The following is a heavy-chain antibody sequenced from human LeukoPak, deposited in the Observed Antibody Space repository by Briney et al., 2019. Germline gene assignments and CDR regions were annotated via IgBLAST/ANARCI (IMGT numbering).Heavy chain of an antibody. Sequence: ASVKVSCKVPGYTLTELSMHWVRQAPGKGLEWMGGFDPEDGETIYAQKFQGRVTMTEDTSTDTAYMELSSLRSEDTAVYYCAALVSVDYYDSSGYLIDYWGQGTLVTVSS. CDR1: GYTLTELS. V-gene: IGHV1-24*01. D-gene: IGHD3-22*01. J-gene: IGHJ4*02. CDR3: AALVSVDYYDSSGYLIDY. CDR2: FDPEDGET.